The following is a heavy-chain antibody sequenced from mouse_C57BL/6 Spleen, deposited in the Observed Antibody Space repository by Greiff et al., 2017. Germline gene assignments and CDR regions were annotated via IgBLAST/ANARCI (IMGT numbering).Heavy chain of an antibody. CDR3: ANYGNYGYYAMDY. D-gene: IGHD2-1*01. J-gene: IGHJ4*01. CDR2: INPNNGGT. V-gene: IGHV1-26*01. Sequence: VQLQQSGPELVKPGASVKISCKASGYTFTDYYMNWVKQSHGKSLEWIGDINPNNGGTSYNQKFKGKATLTVDKSSSTAYMELRSLTSEDSAVYYCANYGNYGYYAMDYWGQGTSVTVSS. CDR1: GYTFTDYY.